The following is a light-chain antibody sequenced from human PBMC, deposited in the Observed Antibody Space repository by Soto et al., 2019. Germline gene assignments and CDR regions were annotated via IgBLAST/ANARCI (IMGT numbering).Light chain of an antibody. J-gene: IGKJ3*01. CDR3: QQYDHWPPFT. V-gene: IGKV3-15*01. CDR2: GAA. Sequence: VMTQSPATLSVSPGERATLSCRASQSISTNLAWYQQRPGQAPRLLIYGAATRATGVPVRFSGSGSGTDFTLTLSSLQSEDFAVYHCQQYDHWPPFTFGPGTKVDIK. CDR1: QSISTN.